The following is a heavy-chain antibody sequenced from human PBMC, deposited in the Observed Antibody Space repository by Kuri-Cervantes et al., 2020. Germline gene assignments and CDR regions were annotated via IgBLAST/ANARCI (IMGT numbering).Heavy chain of an antibody. D-gene: IGHD3-9*01. CDR2: IYYSGST. V-gene: IGHV4-31*02. Sequence: SQTLSLTCAVSGGSISSGGYYWSWIRQHPGKGLEWIGYIYYSGSTYYNPSLKSRVTISVDTSKNQFSLKLSSVTAADTAGYYCAIAGYDILTGWKGRAFDIWGQGTMVTVSS. CDR3: AIAGYDILTGWKGRAFDI. J-gene: IGHJ3*02. CDR1: GGSISSGGYY.